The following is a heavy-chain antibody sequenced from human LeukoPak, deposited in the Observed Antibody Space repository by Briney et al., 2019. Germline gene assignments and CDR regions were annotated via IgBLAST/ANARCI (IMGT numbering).Heavy chain of an antibody. CDR2: ISAYNGNT. Sequence: GASVKVSCKSSGYTFTSYGISWVRQAPGQGLEGMGWISAYNGNTNYAQKLQGRVTMTTDTSTSTAYMELRRLRSDDTAVYYCARDLRSYYYDSSGYYLLYWGQGTLVTVSS. V-gene: IGHV1-18*01. CDR3: ARDLRSYYYDSSGYYLLY. D-gene: IGHD3-22*01. J-gene: IGHJ4*02. CDR1: GYTFTSYG.